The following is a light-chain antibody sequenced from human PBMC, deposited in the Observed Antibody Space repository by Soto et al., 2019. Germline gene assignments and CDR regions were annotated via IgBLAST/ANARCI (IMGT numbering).Light chain of an antibody. CDR1: QSISYW. J-gene: IGKJ1*01. Sequence: DIQMTQAPSILSASVGDRVTITCRASQSISYWLAWYQQKPGKAPNLLIYDASNLESGVPSRFSGSGFGTEFTLTISSLQPDDFATYYCQQYNSYSWTFGQGTKVDLK. CDR2: DAS. V-gene: IGKV1-5*01. CDR3: QQYNSYSWT.